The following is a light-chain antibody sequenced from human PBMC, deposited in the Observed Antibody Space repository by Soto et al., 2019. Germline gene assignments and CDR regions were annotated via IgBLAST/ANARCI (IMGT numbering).Light chain of an antibody. V-gene: IGKV3-11*01. CDR1: QSVSRY. J-gene: IGKJ4*01. Sequence: EIGLTQSPATLSLSPGDRATLSCRASQSVSRYLAWYQQKPGQAPRLLIHDTSTRATGVPDTFIGSGSGTEFTLTISSLEPEDSAMYYCQQRFSWPPTFGGGTHVEIK. CDR2: DTS. CDR3: QQRFSWPPT.